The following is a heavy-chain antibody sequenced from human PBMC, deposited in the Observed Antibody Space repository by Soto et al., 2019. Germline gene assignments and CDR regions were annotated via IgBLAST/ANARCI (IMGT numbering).Heavy chain of an antibody. J-gene: IGHJ4*02. CDR2: IDPSDSYT. V-gene: IGHV5-10-1*01. Sequence: GESLKISCKGSGYSFTSYWISWVRQMPGKGLEWMGRIDPSDSYTNYSPSFQGHVTISADKSISTAYLQWSSLKASDTAMYYCAGLGNYDILTGYSFSIDYWGQGTLVTVSS. D-gene: IGHD3-9*01. CDR3: AGLGNYDILTGYSFSIDY. CDR1: GYSFTSYW.